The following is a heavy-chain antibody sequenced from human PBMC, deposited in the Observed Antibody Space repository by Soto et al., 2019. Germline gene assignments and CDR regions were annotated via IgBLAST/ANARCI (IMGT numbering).Heavy chain of an antibody. CDR2: IYPGDSDT. D-gene: IGHD6-6*01. Sequence: PGESLKISCKGSGYSFTSYWIGWVRQMPGKGLEWMGIIYPGDSDTRYSPAFHGQVTISADKSIITAYLQWSSLKASDTAMSYCARHGRSSSSAYYYYRMNIWGQGTTVPVCS. CDR1: GYSFTSYW. V-gene: IGHV5-51*01. J-gene: IGHJ6*02. CDR3: ARHGRSSSSAYYYYRMNI.